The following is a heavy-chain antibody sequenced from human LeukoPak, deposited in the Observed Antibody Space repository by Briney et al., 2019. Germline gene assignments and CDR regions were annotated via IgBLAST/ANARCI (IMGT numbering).Heavy chain of an antibody. CDR1: GFTFSTYW. D-gene: IGHD3-10*01. J-gene: IGHJ4*02. CDR2: TTSDGSTT. V-gene: IGHV3-74*01. Sequence: GGSLRLSCAASGFTFSTYWMYWVRQAPGKGLVRVSRTTSDGSTTTYADSVKGRFTITRDNAKNTLYLQMNSLSAEDTAVYYCARGPRGGTLDFWGQGTLVTVSS. CDR3: ARGPRGGTLDF.